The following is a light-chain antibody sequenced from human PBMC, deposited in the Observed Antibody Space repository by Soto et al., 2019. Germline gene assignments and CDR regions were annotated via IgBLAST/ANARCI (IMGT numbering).Light chain of an antibody. CDR2: AAF. CDR3: QQYGSSPWT. Sequence: EIVLTQSPGTLSLSPGERATLSCRASQSVGSNYLAWYQQKPGQAPRLLIYAAFGRATGIPDRFSGSGSGTDFTFIISRLEPEDSAVYYCQQYGSSPWTVGQGTKVEVK. CDR1: QSVGSNY. J-gene: IGKJ1*01. V-gene: IGKV3-20*01.